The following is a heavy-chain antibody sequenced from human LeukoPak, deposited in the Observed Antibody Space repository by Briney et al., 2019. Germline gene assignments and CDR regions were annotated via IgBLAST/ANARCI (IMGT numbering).Heavy chain of an antibody. CDR1: GFTFSNSW. V-gene: IGHV3-15*01. Sequence: GGSLRLSCVASGFTFSNSWMNCVRQAPGKGLEWVGRIKSKTDGGTTDYAAPVKGRITISRDDSTNTLHLQMNSLKTEDTAVYYCARLLSYYDSSEDWFDPWGQGTLVTVSS. CDR3: ARLLSYYDSSEDWFDP. J-gene: IGHJ5*02. CDR2: IKSKTDGGTT. D-gene: IGHD3-22*01.